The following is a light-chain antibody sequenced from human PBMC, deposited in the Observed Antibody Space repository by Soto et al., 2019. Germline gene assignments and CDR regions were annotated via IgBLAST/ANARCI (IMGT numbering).Light chain of an antibody. CDR1: QSISSW. Sequence: DIQMTQSPSTLSASVGDRVTITCRASQSISSWLAWYQQKPGIAPKLLIYKASTLETGVPPRFSGSGSRTEFTLTISSLQPDDFATYHCQKYNSYSSITFGQGTRLEIK. J-gene: IGKJ5*01. CDR2: KAS. CDR3: QKYNSYSSIT. V-gene: IGKV1-5*03.